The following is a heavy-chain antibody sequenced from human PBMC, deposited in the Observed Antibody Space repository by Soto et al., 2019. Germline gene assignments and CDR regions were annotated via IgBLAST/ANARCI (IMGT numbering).Heavy chain of an antibody. CDR2: TWYDGSSK. V-gene: IGHV3-33*01. D-gene: IGHD4-4*01. CDR3: ERDFTGPTVEHYMDV. CDR1: GFTLSSHG. Sequence: QVQLVESGGGVVQPGRSLRLSCEVSGFTLSSHGMNWVRQAPGKGLEWVAVTWYDGSSKYYAESLKGRFTISRDNSKNTLYLQMNSLRAEDTAVYYCERDFTGPTVEHYMDVWGRGTTVTVSS. J-gene: IGHJ6*03.